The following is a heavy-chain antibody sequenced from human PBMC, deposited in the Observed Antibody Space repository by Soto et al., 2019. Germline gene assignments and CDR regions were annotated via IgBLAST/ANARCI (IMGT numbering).Heavy chain of an antibody. CDR1: GFNFATYS. J-gene: IGHJ4*02. Sequence: PGGSLRLSCAASGFNFATYSMSWVRQAPGKGLEWVAGISDGVDRAYYGDSVKGRFTISRDTSKNMLYLHMNSLRDEDTAIYYCERYTAVADPYYFDYWRKGTPVTVSS. V-gene: IGHV3-23*01. CDR2: ISDGVDRA. CDR3: ERYTAVADPYYFDY. D-gene: IGHD6-19*01.